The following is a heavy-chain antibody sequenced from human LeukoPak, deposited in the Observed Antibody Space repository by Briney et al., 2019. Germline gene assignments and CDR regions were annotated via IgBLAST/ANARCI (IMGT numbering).Heavy chain of an antibody. CDR1: GGSISSSSYY. J-gene: IGHJ5*01. V-gene: IGHV4-39*07. CDR2: IYYSGST. D-gene: IGHD3-3*01. Sequence: ETLSLTCTVSGGSISSSSYYWGWIRQPPGKGLEWIGSIYYSGSTYYNPSLKSRVTISVDTFKNQFSLKLSSVPAADTAVNYCARARIRNFWSGYTTGHNWLEAWGPGTLGTVSS. CDR3: ARARIRNFWSGYTTGHNWLEA.